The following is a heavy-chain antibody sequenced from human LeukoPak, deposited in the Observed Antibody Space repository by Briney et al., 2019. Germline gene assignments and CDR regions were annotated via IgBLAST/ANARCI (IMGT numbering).Heavy chain of an antibody. D-gene: IGHD3-10*01. J-gene: IGHJ4*02. CDR2: IYHSGST. CDR1: GGSISSGGYS. V-gene: IGHV4-30-2*01. CDR3: ARGGSGGFGELLFAY. Sequence: SETLSLTCAVSGGSISSGGYSWSWIRQPPGKGLEWIGYIYHSGSTYYNPSPKSRVTISVDRSKNQFSLKLSSVTAADTAVYYCARGGSGGFGELLFAYWGQGTLVTVSS.